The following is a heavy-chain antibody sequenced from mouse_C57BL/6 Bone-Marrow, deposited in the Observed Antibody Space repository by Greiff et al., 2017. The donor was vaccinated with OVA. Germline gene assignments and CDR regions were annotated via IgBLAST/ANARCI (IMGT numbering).Heavy chain of an antibody. CDR2: INPNYGTT. CDR3: AFYDGSSYRYFDV. CDR1: GYSFTDYN. V-gene: IGHV1-39*01. D-gene: IGHD1-1*01. Sequence: EVQLQQSGPELVKPGASVKISCKASGYSFTDYNMNWVKQSNGKSLEWIGEINPNYGTTSYNQKFKGKATLTVDQSSSTAYVQLNSLTSEDSAVYDCAFYDGSSYRYFDVWGTGTTVTVSS. J-gene: IGHJ1*03.